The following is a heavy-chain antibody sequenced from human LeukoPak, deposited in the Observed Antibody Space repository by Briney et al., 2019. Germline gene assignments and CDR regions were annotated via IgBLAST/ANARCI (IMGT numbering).Heavy chain of an antibody. CDR2: ISYDGSNK. J-gene: IGHJ4*02. CDR1: GFTFRSYA. D-gene: IGHD6-13*01. Sequence: GGSLRLSCAASGFTFRSYAMHWVRQAPGKGLEWVAVISYDGSNKYYADSVKGRFTISRDNSKNTLYLQMNSLRAEDTAVYYCAGTTAAGSWYFDYWGQGTLVTVSS. CDR3: AGTTAAGSWYFDY. V-gene: IGHV3-30*04.